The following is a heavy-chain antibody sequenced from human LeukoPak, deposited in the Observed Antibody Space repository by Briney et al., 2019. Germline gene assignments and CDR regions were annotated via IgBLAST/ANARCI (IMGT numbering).Heavy chain of an antibody. D-gene: IGHD6-13*01. CDR1: GFTFSSYV. CDR2: ISSGSSYI. CDR3: ARERSAAGTPFEDY. V-gene: IGHV3-21*01. Sequence: GGSLRLSCAASGFTFSSYVMSWVRQAPGKGLEWVSSISSGSSYIYYADSVKGRFTISRDNAKNSLYLQMNSLRAEDTAVYYCARERSAAGTPFEDYWGQGTLVTVSS. J-gene: IGHJ4*02.